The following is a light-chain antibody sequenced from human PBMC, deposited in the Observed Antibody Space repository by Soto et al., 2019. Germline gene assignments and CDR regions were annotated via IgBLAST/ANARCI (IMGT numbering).Light chain of an antibody. V-gene: IGKV1-27*01. J-gene: IGKJ1*01. CDR1: QGISTY. CDR3: QNYNGAPWT. CDR2: AAS. Sequence: DIQMTQSPSSLSASVGDRVTITCRASQGISTYLVWYQQKPGTVPKLLIFAASTLHSGVPSRFSGSGSWTDFTLTISSLQPEDVATYYCQNYNGAPWTFGQGIKVEIK.